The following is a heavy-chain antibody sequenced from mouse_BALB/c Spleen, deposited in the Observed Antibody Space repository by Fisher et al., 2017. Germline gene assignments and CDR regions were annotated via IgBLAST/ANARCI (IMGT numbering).Heavy chain of an antibody. Sequence: KFKGKATLTVDKSPSTAYMQLNSLTSEDTAVYYCAYRYDVSLYAMDYWGQGTSVTVSS. V-gene: IGHV1S45*01. CDR3: AYRYDVSLYAMDY. D-gene: IGHD2-14*01. J-gene: IGHJ4*01.